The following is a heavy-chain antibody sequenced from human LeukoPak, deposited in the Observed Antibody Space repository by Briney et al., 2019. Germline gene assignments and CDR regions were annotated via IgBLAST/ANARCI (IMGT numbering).Heavy chain of an antibody. V-gene: IGHV3-23*01. Sequence: PGGSLRLSCAASRFTFSYYAMSWVRQAPGKGLEWVSGISGSGANTYYADSVKGRFTISRDNSKNTLYLQMNSLRAVDTALYYCAKAATAQSALNYYFDCWGQGTLVTVSS. CDR2: ISGSGANT. CDR1: RFTFSYYA. CDR3: AKAATAQSALNYYFDC. D-gene: IGHD2-15*01. J-gene: IGHJ4*02.